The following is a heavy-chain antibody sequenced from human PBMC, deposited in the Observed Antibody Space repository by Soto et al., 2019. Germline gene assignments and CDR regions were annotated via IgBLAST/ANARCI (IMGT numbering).Heavy chain of an antibody. CDR2: INTDSNYI. J-gene: IGHJ4*02. CDR1: GFTFSIYS. V-gene: IGHV3-21*01. CDR3: ARNVPGASSPFEY. Sequence: EVQLVASGGGLVKPGESLRLSCAPSGFTFSIYSMNWVRQAPGKGLEWVSAINTDSNYIYYADSVKGRFTISRDNAKYSLFLQRNSLRAEDTAVYYCARNVPGASSPFEYWGQGTLVTVSS. D-gene: IGHD3-10*01.